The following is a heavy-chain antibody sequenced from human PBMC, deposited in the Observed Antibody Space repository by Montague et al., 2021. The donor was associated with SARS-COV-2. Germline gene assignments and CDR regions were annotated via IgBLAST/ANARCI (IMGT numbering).Heavy chain of an antibody. V-gene: IGHV4-39*01. D-gene: IGHD3-22*01. J-gene: IGHJ4*03. CDR2: IYYSGST. CDR1: GGSISSSSYY. CDR3: TRHGKTGSAMIVVVIDYFDF. Sequence: SETLSLTCTVSGGSISSSSYYWGWLRQLPGKGLELIGRIYYSGSTYYNPSVKSRATISVDTTKNQFSLKLSSVTAADTAVYYGTRHGKTGSAMIVVVIDYFDFWGQGTLVTVSS.